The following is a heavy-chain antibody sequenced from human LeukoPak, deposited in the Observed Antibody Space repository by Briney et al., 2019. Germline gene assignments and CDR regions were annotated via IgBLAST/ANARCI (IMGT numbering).Heavy chain of an antibody. CDR3: ARPDYDFWSGYYPDYYYYYYMDA. D-gene: IGHD3-3*01. CDR1: GGTFSSYA. V-gene: IGHV1-69*13. Sequence: ASVKVSCKASGGTFSSYAISWVRQAPGQGLEWMGGIIPIFGTANYAQKFQGRVTITADESTSTAYMELSSLRSEDTAVYYCARPDYDFWSGYYPDYYYYYYMDAWGKGTTVTVSS. J-gene: IGHJ6*03. CDR2: IIPIFGTA.